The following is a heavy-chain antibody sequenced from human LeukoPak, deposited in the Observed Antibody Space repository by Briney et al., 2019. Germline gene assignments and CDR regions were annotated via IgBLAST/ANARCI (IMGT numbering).Heavy chain of an antibody. V-gene: IGHV1-18*01. CDR3: ARGPIIDIVVIPAAADYYHMDV. D-gene: IGHD2-2*01. J-gene: IGHJ6*03. CDR2: ISAYNGNT. Sequence: ASVKVSCKASGYTFTTYGISWVRQAPGQGLEWMGWISAYNGNTNYAQKLQGRVTMTTDSSTSTAYMELRSLRSDDTAVYYCARGPIIDIVVIPAAADYYHMDVWGKGTTVTVSS. CDR1: GYTFTTYG.